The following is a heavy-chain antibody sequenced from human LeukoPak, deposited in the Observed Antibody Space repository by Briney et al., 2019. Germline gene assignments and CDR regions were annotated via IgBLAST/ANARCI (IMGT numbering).Heavy chain of an antibody. CDR3: TTETGKWLRFLARESRYYYYYYMDV. CDR1: GLTLSNAW. V-gene: IGHV3-15*01. D-gene: IGHD5-12*01. CDR2: IKSKSDGGTR. Sequence: GGSLRLSCAASGLTLSNAWMSWVRQATGKGREWIGRIKSKSDGGTRDYAARVKGRFTISRDDSKNTLYLQMNSLKIEDTAVYYCTTETGKWLRFLARESRYYYYYYMDVWGKGTTVTISS. J-gene: IGHJ6*03.